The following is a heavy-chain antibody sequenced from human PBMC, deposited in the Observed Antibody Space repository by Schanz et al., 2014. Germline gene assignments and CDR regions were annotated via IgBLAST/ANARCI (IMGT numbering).Heavy chain of an antibody. CDR3: TTAHYSSNYETLDY. CDR1: GFTMRNEW. Sequence: EVQLVESGGGLVKPGGSLRLFCAASGFTMRNEWMSWVRQAPGKGLEWVARIKSRIHGGTTDYAAPVKGRFTISRDDSKHTVYLQMDSLKTEDTALYYCTTAHYSSNYETLDYWGQGPLVTVSS. J-gene: IGHJ4*02. V-gene: IGHV3-15*01. CDR2: IKSRIHGGTT. D-gene: IGHD6-13*01.